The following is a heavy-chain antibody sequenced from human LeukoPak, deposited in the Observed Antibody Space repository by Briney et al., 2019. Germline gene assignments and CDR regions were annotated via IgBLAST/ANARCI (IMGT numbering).Heavy chain of an antibody. J-gene: IGHJ6*02. CDR3: AKGDYYYGMDV. CDR1: GFTFDDYA. CDR2: ISWNSGSI. Sequence: PGRSFRFSCAASGFTFDDYAMPWVRQPPGKGLGWVSGISWNSGSIGYADSVKGRFTIYKDNAKNSLYLQMNSLRAEDTALYYCAKGDYYYGMDVWGQGTTVTVSS. V-gene: IGHV3-9*01.